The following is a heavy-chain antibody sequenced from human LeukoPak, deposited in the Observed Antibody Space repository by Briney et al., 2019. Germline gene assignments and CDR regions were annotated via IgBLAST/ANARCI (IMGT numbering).Heavy chain of an antibody. D-gene: IGHD3-16*01. V-gene: IGHV3-30*02. CDR2: IRDNGSTR. CDR3: AKVPHSWGLFDS. Sequence: GGSLRLSCAASGFSFNRFGLHWVRQAPGKGLEWMAFIRDNGSTRYYADSVKGRFTVSRDNSKNTLYLQMDSLRTEDTAVYFCAKVPHSWGLFDSWGQGTLVTVSS. J-gene: IGHJ4*02. CDR1: GFSFNRFG.